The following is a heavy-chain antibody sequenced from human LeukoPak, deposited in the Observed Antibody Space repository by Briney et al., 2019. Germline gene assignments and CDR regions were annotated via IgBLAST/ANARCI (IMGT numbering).Heavy chain of an antibody. Sequence: PGGSLRLSCAASGFTFSSYGMHWVRQARGKGLEWVAVIWYDGNNKYYADSVKGRFTISRDNSTNTLYLQMNSLRAGDTAIYYCAKSGNTETVDYWGQGTLVTVSS. D-gene: IGHD6-25*01. CDR3: AKSGNTETVDY. V-gene: IGHV3-33*06. CDR2: IWYDGNNK. CDR1: GFTFSSYG. J-gene: IGHJ4*02.